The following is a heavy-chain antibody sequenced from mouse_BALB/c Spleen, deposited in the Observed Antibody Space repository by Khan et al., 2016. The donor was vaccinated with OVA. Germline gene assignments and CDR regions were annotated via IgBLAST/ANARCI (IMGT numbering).Heavy chain of an antibody. CDR2: IDPDNGDT. Sequence: IQLVQSGADLVRSGASVKLSCIASGFNIRHYYLHWVKQRSEQGLEWIGWIDPDNGDTEYDPKFQGKATMTADTSSNTAYLQLSSLTSEDTAVYYCTTGWGYAMDYWGQGTSVTVSS. V-gene: IGHV14-4*02. CDR1: GFNIRHYY. J-gene: IGHJ4*01. D-gene: IGHD4-1*01. CDR3: TTGWGYAMDY.